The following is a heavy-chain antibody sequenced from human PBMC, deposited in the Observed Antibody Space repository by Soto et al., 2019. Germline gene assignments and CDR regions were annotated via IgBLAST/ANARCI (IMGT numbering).Heavy chain of an antibody. D-gene: IGHD4-4*01. Sequence: ASGKVSCNASGYTFTGYYMHWVRQAPGQGLEWMGWINPNSGGTNYAQKFQGRVTMTRDTSISTAYMELSRLRSDDTAVYYCARDSLGTVTTCFYYYGMDVWGQGTTVTVSS. CDR3: ARDSLGTVTTCFYYYGMDV. CDR1: GYTFTGYY. J-gene: IGHJ6*02. V-gene: IGHV1-2*02. CDR2: INPNSGGT.